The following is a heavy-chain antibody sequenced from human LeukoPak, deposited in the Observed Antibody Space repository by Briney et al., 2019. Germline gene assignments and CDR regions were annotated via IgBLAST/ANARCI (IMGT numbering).Heavy chain of an antibody. Sequence: GGSLRLSCAASGFTFSSYGMNWVRQAPGKGLEWVSSISSSSSYIYYADSVKGRFTISRDTAKNSLYLQMNSLRAEDTAVYYCARVLDSAWYSGYWGQGTLVTVSS. CDR3: ARVLDSAWYSGY. V-gene: IGHV3-21*01. D-gene: IGHD6-19*01. J-gene: IGHJ4*02. CDR2: ISSSSSYI. CDR1: GFTFSSYG.